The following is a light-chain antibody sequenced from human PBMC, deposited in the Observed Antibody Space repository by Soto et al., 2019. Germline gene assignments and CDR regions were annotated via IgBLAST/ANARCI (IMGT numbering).Light chain of an antibody. Sequence: DIQMTQSPSTLSASVGERGTITCRASQSISGWLAWYQQKPGRAPNLLISKASSLESGVPSRFRGSGSGTEFTLTVTSLQPDDFATYYCQQYHSYPLTFGGGTKVDIK. CDR3: QQYHSYPLT. V-gene: IGKV1-5*03. CDR1: QSISGW. J-gene: IGKJ4*01. CDR2: KAS.